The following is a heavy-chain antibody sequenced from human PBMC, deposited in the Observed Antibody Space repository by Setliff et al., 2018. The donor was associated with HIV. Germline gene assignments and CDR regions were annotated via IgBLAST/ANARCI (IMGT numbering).Heavy chain of an antibody. V-gene: IGHV1-2*02. CDR1: GYTFTDYF. CDR3: ARQLSNSFDY. D-gene: IGHD1-1*01. J-gene: IGHJ4*02. Sequence: ASVKVSCKSSGYTFTDYFIHWVRQAPGQGLEWMGWISPDSGNTRISQRFRGSVTMTRDRSINTAYMELSGLTSDDTAVYYCARQLSNSFDYWGQGALVTVSP. CDR2: ISPDSGNT.